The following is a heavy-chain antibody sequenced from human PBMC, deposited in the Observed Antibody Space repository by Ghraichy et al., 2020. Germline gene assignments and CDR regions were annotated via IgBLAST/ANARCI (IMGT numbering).Heavy chain of an antibody. CDR2: ISSSSSYI. Sequence: GGSLRLSCAASGFTFSSYSMNWVRQAPGKGLEWVSSISSSSSYIYYADSVKGRFTISRDNAKNSLYLQMNSLRAEDTAVYYCARDRYYYDSSGYYYEITDYWGQGTLVTVSS. J-gene: IGHJ4*02. CDR1: GFTFSSYS. D-gene: IGHD3-22*01. CDR3: ARDRYYYDSSGYYYEITDY. V-gene: IGHV3-21*01.